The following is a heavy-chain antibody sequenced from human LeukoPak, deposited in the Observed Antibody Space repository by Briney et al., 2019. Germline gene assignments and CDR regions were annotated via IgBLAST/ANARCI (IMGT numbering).Heavy chain of an antibody. CDR1: VYTFSDFY. Sequence: ASVKVSFKVSVYTFSDFYIHWVRQAPGQGLEWVVWMLPSSGCAKYAQKIQGRGARTCDTANNTAYMEPRRLTSEDTAVYYWEKDHIRAEGYNLDLWGQGTLVTVSS. CDR2: MLPSSGCA. J-gene: IGHJ1*01. D-gene: IGHD5-24*01. V-gene: IGHV1-2*02. CDR3: EKDHIRAEGYNLDL.